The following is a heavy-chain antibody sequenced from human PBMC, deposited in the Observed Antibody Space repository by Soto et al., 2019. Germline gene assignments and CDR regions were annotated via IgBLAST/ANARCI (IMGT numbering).Heavy chain of an antibody. CDR3: ARDLVATMDYFDY. CDR1: GFTFSSYG. J-gene: IGHJ4*02. V-gene: IGHV3-33*01. Sequence: PGGSLRLSCAASGFTFSSYGMHWVRQAPGKGLEWVAVIWYDGSNKYYADSVKGRFTISRDNSKNTLYLQMNSLRAEDTAVYYCARDLVATMDYFDYWGQGTLVTVSS. CDR2: IWYDGSNK. D-gene: IGHD5-12*01.